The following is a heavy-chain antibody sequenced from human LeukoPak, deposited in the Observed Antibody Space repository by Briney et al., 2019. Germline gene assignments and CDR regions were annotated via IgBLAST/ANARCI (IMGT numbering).Heavy chain of an antibody. CDR1: GGSFSGYY. CDR2: INHSGST. J-gene: IGHJ3*02. D-gene: IGHD2-15*01. V-gene: IGHV4-34*01. CDR3: ARHCCSGPAKRVFDI. Sequence: SETLSLTCAVYGGSFSGYYWSWIRQPPGKGLEWIGEINHSGSTNYNPSLKSRVTISVDTSNNQFSLRLGSVTAADTAVYHCARHCCSGPAKRVFDIWGQGTMVTVSS.